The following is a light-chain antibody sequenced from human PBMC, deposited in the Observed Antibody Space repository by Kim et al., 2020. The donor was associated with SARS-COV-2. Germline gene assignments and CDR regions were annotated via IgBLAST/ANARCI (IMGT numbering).Light chain of an antibody. CDR1: SLRTYC. CDR2: GKN. V-gene: IGLV3-19*01. CDR3: NSRDSNDNVL. J-gene: IGLJ2*01. Sequence: VALGQTVRITCQGDSLRTYCATWYQRKPGQAPIVVIYGKNNRPSGIPDRFSGSSSGNTASLTITGTQAGDEADYYCNSRDSNDNVLFGGGTKLTVL.